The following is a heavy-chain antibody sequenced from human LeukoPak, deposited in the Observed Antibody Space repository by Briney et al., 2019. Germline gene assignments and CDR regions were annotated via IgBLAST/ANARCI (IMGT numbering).Heavy chain of an antibody. D-gene: IGHD5-18*01. Sequence: GGSLRLSCAASGFTFSSYGMSWVRQAPGKGLEWVSAISGSGGSTYYADSVKGRFTISRDNSKNTLYLQMNSLRAEDTAVYYCAKSSSLRYSYGDYWGQGTLVTVSS. CDR3: AKSSSLRYSYGDY. CDR1: GFTFSSYG. V-gene: IGHV3-23*01. J-gene: IGHJ4*02. CDR2: ISGSGGST.